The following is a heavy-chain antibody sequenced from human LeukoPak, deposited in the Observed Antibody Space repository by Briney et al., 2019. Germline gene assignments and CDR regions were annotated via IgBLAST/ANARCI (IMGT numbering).Heavy chain of an antibody. J-gene: IGHJ5*02. V-gene: IGHV4-59*01. D-gene: IGHD3-10*01. CDR3: ARDETHFYGSGSSNWFDP. CDR1: RGSITSYY. Sequence: PETPSLTRTVSRGSITSYYSSWIRQPPGQGLEWIGYIYYSGITNYNPSLKSRVTISIDTSKTQFSLKLSSVTAADTAVYYCARDETHFYGSGSSNWFDPWGQGILVTVSS. CDR2: IYYSGIT.